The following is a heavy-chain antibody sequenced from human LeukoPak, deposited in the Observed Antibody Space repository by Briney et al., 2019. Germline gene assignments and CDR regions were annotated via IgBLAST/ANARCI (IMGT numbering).Heavy chain of an antibody. V-gene: IGHV3-23*01. Sequence: GGSLRLSCAASGFTFSSYGMSWARQAPGKGLEWVSAISGSGSNTYYADSVKGRFTISRDNSKNTLYLQMNSLRAEDTAVYYCAKDYYDSSGYYLFLGYYFDYWGQGTLVTVSS. CDR1: GFTFSSYG. D-gene: IGHD3-22*01. J-gene: IGHJ4*02. CDR3: AKDYYDSSGYYLFLGYYFDY. CDR2: ISGSGSNT.